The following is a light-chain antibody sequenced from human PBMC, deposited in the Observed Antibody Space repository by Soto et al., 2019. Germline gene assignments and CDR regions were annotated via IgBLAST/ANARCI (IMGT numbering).Light chain of an antibody. V-gene: IGKV3-15*01. CDR3: QQRSNWPPYT. CDR2: GAS. CDR1: QSVNSN. J-gene: IGKJ2*01. Sequence: EIVMTQSPATLSVSPGERATLSCRASQSVNSNLAWYQQKPGQAPRLLIYGASTRATGIPYRFSGSRSGTDFTLTISSLEPEDFAVYYCQQRSNWPPYTFGQGTKLEIK.